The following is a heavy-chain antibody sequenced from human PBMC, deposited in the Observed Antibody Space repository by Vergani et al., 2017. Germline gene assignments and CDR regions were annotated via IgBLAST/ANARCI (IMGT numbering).Heavy chain of an antibody. Sequence: QVQLVQSGAEVRKPGASAKVSCKASGYIFSSYYMSWVRQAPGQGLEWVGIINPSGGGASYAQKFQGRVTMTRDTSTNTFYMEPSSLRSDDTAVYYCTRGSSSDYWGQGTLVTVSS. J-gene: IGHJ4*02. CDR1: GYIFSSYY. CDR3: TRGSSSDY. D-gene: IGHD6-6*01. CDR2: INPSGGGA. V-gene: IGHV1-46*03.